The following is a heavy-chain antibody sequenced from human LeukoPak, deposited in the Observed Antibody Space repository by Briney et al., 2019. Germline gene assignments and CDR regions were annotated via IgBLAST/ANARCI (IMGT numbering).Heavy chain of an antibody. CDR2: IKQDGSEK. J-gene: IGHJ4*02. CDR1: GFTFSNYW. V-gene: IGHV3-7*01. D-gene: IGHD2-15*01. Sequence: GGSLRLSCAASGFTFSNYWMSWVRQAPGKGLEWVANIKQDGSEKYYVDSVKGRLTISRDNAKNSLYLQMNSLRAEDTAVYYCARISGGPKDYWGQGTLVTVSS. CDR3: ARISGGPKDY.